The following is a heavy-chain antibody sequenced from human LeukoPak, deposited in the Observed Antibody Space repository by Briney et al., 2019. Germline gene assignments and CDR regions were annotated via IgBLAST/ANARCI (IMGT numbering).Heavy chain of an antibody. CDR2: IKQDGSEK. D-gene: IGHD2-8*02. V-gene: IGHV3-7*02. CDR3: ARGNTEFDY. CDR1: GFTFSNYW. Sequence: GGSLRLSCAASGFTFSNYWMSWVRQAPGKGLEWVANIKQDGSEKYYVDSVKGRFTISRDNAKNSLFLQMNSLRAEDTAVYYCARGNTEFDYWGQGTLVTVSS. J-gene: IGHJ4*02.